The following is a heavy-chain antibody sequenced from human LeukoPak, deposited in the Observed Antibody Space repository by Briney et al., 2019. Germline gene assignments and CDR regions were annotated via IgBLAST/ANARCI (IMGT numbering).Heavy chain of an antibody. J-gene: IGHJ3*02. CDR2: INTDGSST. CDR3: ARAYPYYDFWSGYHDAFDI. D-gene: IGHD3-3*01. Sequence: PGGSLRLSCAASGFTFSSYWMHWVRQAPGKGLVWVSRINTDGSSTSYADPVKGRFTISRDNAKNTLYLQMNSLRAEDTAVYYCARAYPYYDFWSGYHDAFDIWGQGTMVTVSS. V-gene: IGHV3-74*01. CDR1: GFTFSSYW.